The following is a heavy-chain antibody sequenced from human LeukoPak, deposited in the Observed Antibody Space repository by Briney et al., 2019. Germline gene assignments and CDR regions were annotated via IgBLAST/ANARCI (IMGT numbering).Heavy chain of an antibody. D-gene: IGHD2-2*01. Sequence: GGSLRLSCAASGFTFSDYYMSWIRQAPGKGLERVSYISSGSTIYYADSVKGRFTISRDNAKNSLYLQMNSLRAEDTAVYYCARQDIVVVPAATGVDYWGQGTLVTVSS. V-gene: IGHV3-11*01. CDR1: GFTFSDYY. J-gene: IGHJ4*02. CDR3: ARQDIVVVPAATGVDY. CDR2: ISSGSTI.